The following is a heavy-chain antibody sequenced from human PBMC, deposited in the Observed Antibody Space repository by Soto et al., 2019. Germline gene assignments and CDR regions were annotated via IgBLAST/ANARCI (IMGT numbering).Heavy chain of an antibody. V-gene: IGHV4-4*02. J-gene: IGHJ5*02. CDR1: GCSISSSNW. Sequence: XETLSLTCAVSGCSISSSNWWSWVRQPPGKGLEWIGEIYHSGSTNYNPSLKSRVTISVDKSKNQFSLKLSSVTAADTAVYYCASSTSSFRWFDPWGQGTLVTVSS. D-gene: IGHD2-2*01. CDR3: ASSTSSFRWFDP. CDR2: IYHSGST.